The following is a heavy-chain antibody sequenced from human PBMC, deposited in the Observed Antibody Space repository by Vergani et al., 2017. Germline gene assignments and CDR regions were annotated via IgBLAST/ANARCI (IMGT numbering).Heavy chain of an antibody. CDR2: IYYSGST. J-gene: IGHJ5*02. D-gene: IGHD6-6*01. V-gene: IGHV4-39*02. Sequence: QLQLQESGPGLVKPSETLSLTCTVSGGSISSSSYYWGWIRQPPGKGLEWIGSIYYSGSTYYNPSLKSRVTISVDTSKNQFSLKLSSVTAADTAVYYCARDLMMGYSSSWGWFDPWGQGTLVTVSS. CDR3: ARDLMMGYSSSWGWFDP. CDR1: GGSISSSSYY.